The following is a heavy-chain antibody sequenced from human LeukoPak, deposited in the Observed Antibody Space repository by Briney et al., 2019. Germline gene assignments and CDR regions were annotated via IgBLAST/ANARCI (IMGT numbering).Heavy chain of an antibody. Sequence: PGGSLRLSCAASGFTFSDYYMSWVRQAPGKGLEWVSSISSSSSYIYYADSVKGRFTISRGNAKNSLYLQMNSLRAEDTAVYYCARAIAAAGRNDYWGQGTLVTVSS. J-gene: IGHJ4*02. CDR1: GFTFSDYY. CDR3: ARAIAAAGRNDY. CDR2: ISSSSSYI. V-gene: IGHV3-11*06. D-gene: IGHD6-13*01.